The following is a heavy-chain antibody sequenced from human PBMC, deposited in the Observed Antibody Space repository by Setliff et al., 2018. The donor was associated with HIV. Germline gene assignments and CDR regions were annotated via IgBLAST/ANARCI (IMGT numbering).Heavy chain of an antibody. CDR3: ARYNWNPLGYRFDY. CDR2: IKQDGSEK. CDR1: GFTLSDHY. Sequence: GSLRLSCAASGFTLSDHYMDWVRQAPGKGPEWVANIKQDGSEKNYVDSVKGRFTISRDNAKNSLYLQMNSLRAEDTAVYYCARYNWNPLGYRFDYWGQGTLVTVSS. D-gene: IGHD1-20*01. J-gene: IGHJ4*02. V-gene: IGHV3-7*03.